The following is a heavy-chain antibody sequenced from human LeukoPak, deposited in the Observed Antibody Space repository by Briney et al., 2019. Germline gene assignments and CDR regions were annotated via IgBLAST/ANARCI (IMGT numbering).Heavy chain of an antibody. D-gene: IGHD3-10*01. J-gene: IGHJ4*02. CDR1: GGSVSSGSYY. CDR3: ARDRLGGSVSYYYY. Sequence: PSETLSLPCTVSGGSVSSGSYYWSWIRQPPGKGLEGIGYIYYSGSTNYNPSLKSRVTISVDTSKNQFSLKLSSVTAADTAVYYCARDRLGGSVSYYYYWGQGTLVTVSS. V-gene: IGHV4-61*01. CDR2: IYYSGST.